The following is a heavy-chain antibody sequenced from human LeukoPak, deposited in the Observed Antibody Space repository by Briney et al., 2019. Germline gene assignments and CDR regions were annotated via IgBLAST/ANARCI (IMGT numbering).Heavy chain of an antibody. CDR1: GGSISSYY. CDR2: IYYSGST. CDR3: ARGPRYSSGWYLWD. J-gene: IGHJ4*02. Sequence: PSETLSLTCTVSGGSISSYYWSWIRQPPGKGLEWIGYIYYSGSTNYNPSLKSRVTISVDTSKNQFSLKLSSVTAADTAVHYCARGPRYSSGWYLWDWGQGTLVTVSS. D-gene: IGHD6-19*01. V-gene: IGHV4-59*01.